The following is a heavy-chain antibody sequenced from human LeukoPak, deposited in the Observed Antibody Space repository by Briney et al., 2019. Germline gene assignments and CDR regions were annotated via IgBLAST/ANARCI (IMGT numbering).Heavy chain of an antibody. CDR2: ITYDGLKT. J-gene: IGHJ4*02. D-gene: IGHD3/OR15-3a*01. Sequence: GGSLRLSCAASGFTFSTDGMHWVRQAPGKGLEWVSLITYDGLKTSYADSVKGRFTISRDKSTNTLYLQMNSLRVEDTAVYYCARDFSWTFDFWGQGTLVTVSS. CDR1: GFTFSTDG. CDR3: ARDFSWTFDF. V-gene: IGHV3-30*03.